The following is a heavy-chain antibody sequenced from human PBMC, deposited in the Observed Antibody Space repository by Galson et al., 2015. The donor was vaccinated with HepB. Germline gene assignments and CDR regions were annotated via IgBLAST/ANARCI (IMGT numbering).Heavy chain of an antibody. CDR1: GFILSVPG. J-gene: IGHJ4*02. CDR3: VRGPWMWGTTITYFDY. Sequence: FLRLSCAGSGFILSVPGQYRVSQAPGKGLEWVAVIKNDGTKQNYADSVKGRFTISRDNSRSMVYLEMNSLRAEDTAMYYCVRGPWMWGTTITYFDYWGQGTLVTVSS. D-gene: IGHD1-1*01. CDR2: IKNDGTKQ. V-gene: IGHV3-33*05.